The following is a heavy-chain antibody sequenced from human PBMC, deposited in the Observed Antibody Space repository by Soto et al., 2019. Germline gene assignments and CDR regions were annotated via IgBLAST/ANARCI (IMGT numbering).Heavy chain of an antibody. V-gene: IGHV3-48*01. J-gene: IGHJ6*03. Sequence: EVQLVESGGGLVQPGGSLRLSCAASGFTFSSYSMNWVRQAPGKGLEWVSYISSSSSTIYYADSVKGRFTISRDNAKNSLYLQMDSQRGEDTAVYYCARPLDIAAACSGAEYYYYYMDVWGKRTTVTVAS. CDR1: GFTFSSYS. CDR2: ISSSSSTI. CDR3: ARPLDIAAACSGAEYYYYYMDV. D-gene: IGHD6-13*01.